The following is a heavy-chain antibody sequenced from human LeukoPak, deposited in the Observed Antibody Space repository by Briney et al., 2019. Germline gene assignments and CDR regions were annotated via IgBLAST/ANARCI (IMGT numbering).Heavy chain of an antibody. CDR3: AGGVVPAAILGLNWFDP. CDR1: GGSISSHY. J-gene: IGHJ5*02. V-gene: IGHV4-59*11. D-gene: IGHD2-2*01. CDR2: IYYSGST. Sequence: SETLSLTCTVSGGSISSHYWSWIRQPPGKGLEWIGYIYYSGSTNYNPSLKSRVTISVDTSKNQFSLKLSPVTAADTAVYYCAGGVVPAAILGLNWFDPWGQGTLVTVSS.